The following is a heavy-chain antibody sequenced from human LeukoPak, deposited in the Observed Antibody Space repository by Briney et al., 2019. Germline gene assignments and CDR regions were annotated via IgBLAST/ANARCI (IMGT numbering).Heavy chain of an antibody. D-gene: IGHD5-24*01. CDR3: ARGTLVEMATITYFDY. Sequence: SETLSLTCAISDEPFSGYYWGWIRQPPGKGLEWIGYIYYSGSTNYNPSLKSRVTISVDTSKNQFSLKLSSVTAADTAVYYCARGTLVEMATITYFDYWGQGTLVTVSS. CDR1: DEPFSGYY. J-gene: IGHJ4*02. V-gene: IGHV4-59*01. CDR2: IYYSGST.